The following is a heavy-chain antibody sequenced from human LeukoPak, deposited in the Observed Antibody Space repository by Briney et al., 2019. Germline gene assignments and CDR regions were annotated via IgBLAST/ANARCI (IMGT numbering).Heavy chain of an antibody. Sequence: GGSLRLSCAASGFTFSSYAVHWVRQAPGKGLEWVAVISYDGSNKYYADSVKGRFTISRDNSKNTLYLQVNSLRAEDTAVYYCARDRCSSTSCYPYPIPDYWGQGTLVTVSS. CDR3: ARDRCSSTSCYPYPIPDY. D-gene: IGHD2-2*01. CDR1: GFTFSSYA. CDR2: ISYDGSNK. J-gene: IGHJ4*02. V-gene: IGHV3-30-3*01.